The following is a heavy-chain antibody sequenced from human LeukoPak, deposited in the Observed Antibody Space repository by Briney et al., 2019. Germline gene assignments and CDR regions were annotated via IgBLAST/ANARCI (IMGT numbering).Heavy chain of an antibody. Sequence: GASVKVSCKASGGTFSIYAISWVRQAPGQGLEWMGGIIPIFCTANYAQKFQGRVTITADKSTSTAYMELSSLRSEDTAVYYCALVVVPAAIVPDYYYGMDVWGKGTTVTVSS. V-gene: IGHV1-69*06. CDR2: IIPIFCTA. D-gene: IGHD2-2*01. J-gene: IGHJ6*04. CDR1: GGTFSIYA. CDR3: ALVVVPAAIVPDYYYGMDV.